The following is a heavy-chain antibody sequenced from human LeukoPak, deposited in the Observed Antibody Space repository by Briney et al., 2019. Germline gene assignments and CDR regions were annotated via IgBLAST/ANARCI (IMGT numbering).Heavy chain of an antibody. V-gene: IGHV4-59*10. CDR3: ARGGYYDSSGYYLSQYYYYGMDV. D-gene: IGHD3-22*01. J-gene: IGHJ6*02. Sequence: SETLSLTCAVYGGSFSDYYWSWIRQPAGKGLEWIGRIYTSGSTNYNPSLKSRVTISVDTSKNQFSLKLSSVTAADTAVYYCARGGYYDSSGYYLSQYYYYGMDVWGQGTTVTVSS. CDR2: IYTSGST. CDR1: GGSFSDYY.